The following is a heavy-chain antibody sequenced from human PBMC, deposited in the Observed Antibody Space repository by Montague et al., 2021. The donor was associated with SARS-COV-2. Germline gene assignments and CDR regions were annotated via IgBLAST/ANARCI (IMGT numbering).Heavy chain of an antibody. CDR3: ARLGDGVVPSPMLGVGPSYSYYYLDV. CDR2: IHHGGST. D-gene: IGHD2-2*01. Sequence: SETLSLTCAVHGGSFSTYSWNWIRLPPGKGLEWIGEIHHGGSTNYNPSLKSRVTISADTSKNQFSLKLTSVAAADTAVYYCARLGDGVVPSPMLGVGPSYSYYYLDVWGKGTPVTVSS. V-gene: IGHV4-34*01. CDR1: GGSFSTYS. J-gene: IGHJ6*03.